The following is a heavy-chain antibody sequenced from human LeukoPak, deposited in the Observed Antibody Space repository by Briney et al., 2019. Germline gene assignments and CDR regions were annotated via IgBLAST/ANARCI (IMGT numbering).Heavy chain of an antibody. D-gene: IGHD4-17*01. V-gene: IGHV3-23*01. CDR2: ISGSGGST. J-gene: IGHJ4*02. CDR1: GFTFSSYG. CDR3: GRDGYGDHVVDY. Sequence: PGGTLRLSCAASGFTFSSYGMSWVRQAPGKGLEWVSAISGSGGSTYYADSVKGRFTISRDNSKNTLYLQMNSLRAEDTALYYCGRDGYGDHVVDYWGQGTLVTVSS.